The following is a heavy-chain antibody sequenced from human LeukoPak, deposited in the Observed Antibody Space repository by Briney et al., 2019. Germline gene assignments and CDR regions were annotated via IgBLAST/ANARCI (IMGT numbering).Heavy chain of an antibody. Sequence: GASVKVSCKASGYTFTSYGISWVRQAPGQGLEWMGWISAYNGNTNYAQKLQGRVTMTRNTSISTAYMELSSLRSEDTAVYYCARALSPARPQSYYYYYYMDVWGKGTTVTVSS. V-gene: IGHV1-18*01. CDR3: ARALSPARPQSYYYYYYMDV. CDR1: GYTFTSYG. J-gene: IGHJ6*03. D-gene: IGHD2-2*01. CDR2: ISAYNGNT.